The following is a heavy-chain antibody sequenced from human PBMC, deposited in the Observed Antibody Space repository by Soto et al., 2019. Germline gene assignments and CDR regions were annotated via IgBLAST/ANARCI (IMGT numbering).Heavy chain of an antibody. J-gene: IGHJ6*02. CDR3: ARGTRSSGWYLADYYYYGMDV. CDR2: INPSGGST. CDR1: GGTFSSYA. Sequence: ASVKVSCKASGGTFSSYAISWVRQAPGQGLEWMGIINPSGGSTSYAQKFQGRVTMTRDTSTSTVYMELSSLRSEDTAVYYCARGTRSSGWYLADYYYYGMDVWGQGTTVTVSS. V-gene: IGHV1-46*01. D-gene: IGHD6-19*01.